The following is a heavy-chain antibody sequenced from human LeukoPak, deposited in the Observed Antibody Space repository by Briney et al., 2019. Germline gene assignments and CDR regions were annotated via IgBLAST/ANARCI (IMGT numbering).Heavy chain of an antibody. J-gene: IGHJ4*02. CDR2: MNPNSGNT. Sequence: ASVKVSCKASVYTCTSYDINWGRQATGQGLEWMGWMNPNSGNTGYAQKFQGRVTMTRNTSISTAYMELSSLRSEDTAVYYCARELRYFDPFDYWGQGTLATVSS. CDR3: ARELRYFDPFDY. D-gene: IGHD3-9*01. V-gene: IGHV1-8*01. CDR1: VYTCTSYD.